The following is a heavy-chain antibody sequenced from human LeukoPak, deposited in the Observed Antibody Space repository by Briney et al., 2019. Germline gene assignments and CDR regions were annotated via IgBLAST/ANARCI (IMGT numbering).Heavy chain of an antibody. Sequence: ASVKVSCKASGYTFTGYYMHWVRQAPGQGLEWMGWINPNSGGTNYAQKFQGRVTMTRDTSISTAYMELSRLRSDDTAVYYCARDYYDTHAPGDYWGQGTLVTVSS. CDR3: ARDYYDTHAPGDY. D-gene: IGHD3-22*01. CDR1: GYTFTGYY. J-gene: IGHJ4*02. V-gene: IGHV1-2*02. CDR2: INPNSGGT.